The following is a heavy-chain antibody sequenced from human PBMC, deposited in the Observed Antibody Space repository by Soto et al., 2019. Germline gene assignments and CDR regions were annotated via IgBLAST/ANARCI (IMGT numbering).Heavy chain of an antibody. CDR2: IKEDGSEK. Sequence: GYLGPCSEAFGFAFSSSWMNWVRQAPGKGLEWVAGIKEDGSEKYNVDFVKGRFTISRDNAENSLYLQMNGLRAEDTAVYYCARDRGYSCFDYWGLGTLVTVSS. V-gene: IGHV3-7*01. D-gene: IGHD5-18*01. CDR1: GFAFSSSW. CDR3: ARDRGYSCFDY. J-gene: IGHJ4*02.